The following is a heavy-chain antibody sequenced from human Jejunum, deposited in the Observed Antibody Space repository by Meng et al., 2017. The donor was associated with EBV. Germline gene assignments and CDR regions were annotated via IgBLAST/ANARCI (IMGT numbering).Heavy chain of an antibody. J-gene: IGHJ4*02. CDR3: ARSFGGVLADSFDY. V-gene: IGHV1-69*06. D-gene: IGHD3-16*02. Sequence: QVGAEVKKAGSSVKVSCKAYGGTFTNYALSWVRQAPGQGLEWIGGVIPIFGTANYAQKFQGRVTLTADKSTSTAYMQLSSLRSEDTAVYYCARSFGGVLADSFDYWGQGTLVTVSS. CDR1: GGTFTNYA. CDR2: VIPIFGTA.